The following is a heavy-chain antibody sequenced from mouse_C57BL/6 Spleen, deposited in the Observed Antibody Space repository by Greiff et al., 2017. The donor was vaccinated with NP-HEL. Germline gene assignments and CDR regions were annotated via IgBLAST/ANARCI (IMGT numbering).Heavy chain of an antibody. CDR3: AREGWWLLLYFDY. CDR2: INPNNGGT. J-gene: IGHJ2*01. CDR1: GYTFTDYY. D-gene: IGHD2-3*01. V-gene: IGHV1-26*01. Sequence: EVQLQQSGPELVKPGASVKISCKASGYTFTDYYMNWVKQSHGKSLEWIGDINPNNGGTSYNQKFKGKATLTVDKSSSTAYMELRSLTSEDSAVYYCAREGWWLLLYFDYWGQGTTLTVSS.